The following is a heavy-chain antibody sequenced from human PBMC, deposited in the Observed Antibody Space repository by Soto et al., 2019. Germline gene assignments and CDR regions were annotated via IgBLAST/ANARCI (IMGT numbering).Heavy chain of an antibody. D-gene: IGHD3-3*01. V-gene: IGHV4-34*01. CDR1: GGSFSGYY. Sequence: SETLSLTCAVYGGSFSGYYWSWIRQPPGKGLEWIGEINHSGSTNYNPSLKSRVTISVDTSKNQFSLKLSSVTAADTAVYYCARYVLRFLEWLPNNWFDPWGQGTLVTVSS. CDR2: INHSGST. J-gene: IGHJ5*02. CDR3: ARYVLRFLEWLPNNWFDP.